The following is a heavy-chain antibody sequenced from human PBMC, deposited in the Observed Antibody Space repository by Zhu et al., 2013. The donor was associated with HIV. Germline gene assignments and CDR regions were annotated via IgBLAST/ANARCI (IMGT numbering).Heavy chain of an antibody. D-gene: IGHD5-12*01. CDR3: ARVEGWLQLDFDY. Sequence: QVQLVQSGADVKKPGASVKVSCKASGYTFTDYYMHWVRQAPGQGLEWMGWINPNSGDTNYAQKFQGRVTMTRDTSTSTAYMELRSLRSDDTAVYYCARVEGWLQLDFDYWGQGTLVTVSS. CDR2: INPNSGDT. J-gene: IGHJ4*02. V-gene: IGHV1-2*02. CDR1: GYTFTDYY.